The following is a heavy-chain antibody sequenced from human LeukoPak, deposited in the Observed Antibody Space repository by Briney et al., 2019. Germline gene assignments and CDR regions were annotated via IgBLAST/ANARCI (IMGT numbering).Heavy chain of an antibody. V-gene: IGHV3-23*01. D-gene: IGHD3-22*01. CDR1: GFTFSSYS. CDR2: IVGSGSNT. Sequence: GGSLRLSCAASGFTFSSYSMNWVRQAPGKGLEWVSDIVGSGSNTYYADSVKGRFTISRDNSKNTLYLQMNSLRAEDTAVYYCAKEINYENSGYYYPDYWGQGTLVTVSS. CDR3: AKEINYENSGYYYPDY. J-gene: IGHJ4*02.